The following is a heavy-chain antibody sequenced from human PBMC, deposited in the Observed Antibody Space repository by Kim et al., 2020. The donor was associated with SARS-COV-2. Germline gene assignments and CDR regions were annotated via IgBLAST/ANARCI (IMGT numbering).Heavy chain of an antibody. D-gene: IGHD7-27*01. V-gene: IGHV3-23*01. Sequence: ASTVKSRFTISKNTSKNTLYLQMNPLGAEDTAVDYCAKANWGYWYFDLWGRGTLVTVSS. J-gene: IGHJ2*01. CDR3: AKANWGYWYFDL.